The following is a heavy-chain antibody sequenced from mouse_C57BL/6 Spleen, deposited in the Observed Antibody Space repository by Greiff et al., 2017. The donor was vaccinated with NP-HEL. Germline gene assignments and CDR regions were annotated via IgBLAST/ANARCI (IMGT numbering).Heavy chain of an antibody. V-gene: IGHV1-80*01. J-gene: IGHJ4*01. CDR2: IYPGDGDT. CDR1: GYAFSSYW. Sequence: VKVVESGAELVKPGASVKISCKASGYAFSSYWMNWVKQRPGKGLEWIGQIYPGDGDTNYNGKFKGKATLTADKSSSTAYMQLSSLTSEDSAVYFCAREGITTVVALYAMDYWGQGTSVTVSS. CDR3: AREGITTVVALYAMDY. D-gene: IGHD1-1*01.